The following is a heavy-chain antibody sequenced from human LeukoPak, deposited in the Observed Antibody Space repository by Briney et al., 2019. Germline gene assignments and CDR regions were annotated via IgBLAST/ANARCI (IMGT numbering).Heavy chain of an antibody. D-gene: IGHD3-9*01. CDR3: ASGPTTGHGNYYGMDV. CDR2: ISSNGGST. J-gene: IGHJ6*02. V-gene: IGHV3-64*01. Sequence: GGSLRLSCAASGFTFSSYAMHWVRQAPGKGLEYVSAISSNGGSTYYANSVKGRFTISRDNSKNTLYLQMGSLRAEDMAVYYCASGPTTGHGNYYGMDVWGQGTTVTVSS. CDR1: GFTFSSYA.